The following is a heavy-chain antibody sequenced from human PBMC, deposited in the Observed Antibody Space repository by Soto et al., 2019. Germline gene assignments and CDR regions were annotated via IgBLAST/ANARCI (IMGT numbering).Heavy chain of an antibody. CDR2: VYHTGST. CDR1: GGFITNDY. D-gene: IGHD3-9*01. CDR3: VRHLIRYYDVLTGQIVYPEFYWFDP. Sequence: PSETLSLTCAVSGGFITNDYWSWIRQPPGKGLEWIGYVYHTGSTNYKPSLKSRVTISVDKSKNQFSLKLTSLTAADTAVYFGVRHLIRYYDVLTGQIVYPEFYWFDPWGHGILVTVSS. V-gene: IGHV4-59*08. J-gene: IGHJ5*02.